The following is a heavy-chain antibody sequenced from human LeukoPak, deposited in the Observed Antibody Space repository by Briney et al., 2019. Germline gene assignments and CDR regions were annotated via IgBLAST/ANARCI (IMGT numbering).Heavy chain of an antibody. CDR2: INPNSGGT. CDR3: ARNPSGSSGWYGWFDP. D-gene: IGHD6-19*01. Sequence: GASVKVSCKASGYTFTGYYMHWVRQAPGQGLEWMGWINPNSGGTNYAQKFQGRVTMTRDTSISTAYMELSRLGSDDTAVYYCARNPSGSSGWYGWFDPWGQGTLVTVSS. CDR1: GYTFTGYY. J-gene: IGHJ5*02. V-gene: IGHV1-2*02.